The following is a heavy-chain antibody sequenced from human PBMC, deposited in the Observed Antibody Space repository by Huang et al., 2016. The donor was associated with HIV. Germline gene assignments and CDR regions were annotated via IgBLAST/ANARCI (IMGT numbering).Heavy chain of an antibody. V-gene: IGHV4-39*01. J-gene: IGHJ4*02. CDR1: GGSIRSDNYY. D-gene: IGHD3-10*01. Sequence: QLQLQESGPGLVKPSETLSLTCTVSGGSIRSDNYYWGWIRQPPGKGLEWFGSIYYSRSTYYNPSLKIRVTIPVDTSKNQFSLKMRSVTAADTAVYYCARLPGSITMIRGVITDPYWGQGTLVTVSS. CDR2: IYYSRST. CDR3: ARLPGSITMIRGVITDPY.